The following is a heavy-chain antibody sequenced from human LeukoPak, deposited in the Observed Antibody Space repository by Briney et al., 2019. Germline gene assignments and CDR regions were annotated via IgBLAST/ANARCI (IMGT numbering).Heavy chain of an antibody. CDR3: AGHNYVFRPNWFDP. CDR2: IYYRGST. Sequence: GSLRLSCAASGFTFSRHSMNWIRQPPGKGLEWIGSIYYRGSTYYNPSLKSRVTISVDTSKNQFSLKLSSVTAADTAVYYCAGHNYVFRPNWFDPWGQGTLVTVSS. V-gene: IGHV4-39*01. D-gene: IGHD3-16*01. J-gene: IGHJ5*02. CDR1: GFTFSRHS.